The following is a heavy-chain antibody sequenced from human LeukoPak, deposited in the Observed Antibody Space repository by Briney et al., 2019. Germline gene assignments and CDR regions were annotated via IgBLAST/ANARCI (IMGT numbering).Heavy chain of an antibody. CDR1: GFTFDDYA. D-gene: IGHD2-8*01. CDR2: ISWNSGSI. CDR3: AKGGHALDY. J-gene: IGHJ4*02. V-gene: IGHV3-9*01. Sequence: PAGRSLRLSCAASGFTFDDYAMRWVRQAPGKGLEWVSGISWNSGSIGYADSVKGRFTISRDNAKNSLYLQMNSLRAEDTALYYCAKGGHALDYWGQGTLVTVSS.